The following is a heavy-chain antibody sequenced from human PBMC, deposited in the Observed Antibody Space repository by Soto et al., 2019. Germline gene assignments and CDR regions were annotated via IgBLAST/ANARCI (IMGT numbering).Heavy chain of an antibody. J-gene: IGHJ4*02. D-gene: IGHD6-13*01. Sequence: VGSLRLSCAASGFTFSSYVMSWVRRAPGKGLEWASSISGSGGNTYYTDSVKGRFTISRDNSENTLYVQMSSLRADDTAIYYCAKNWPDRGSWHYPFDYWSQGTLVTVSS. V-gene: IGHV3-23*01. CDR3: AKNWPDRGSWHYPFDY. CDR1: GFTFSSYV. CDR2: ISGSGGNT.